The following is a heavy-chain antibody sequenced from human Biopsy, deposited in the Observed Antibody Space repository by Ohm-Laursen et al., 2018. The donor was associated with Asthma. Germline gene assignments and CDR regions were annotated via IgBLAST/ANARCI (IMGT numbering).Heavy chain of an antibody. J-gene: IGHJ4*02. CDR2: IYSGGTS. Sequence: GSLRLSCAAPGFAVSRDYMFWVRQAPGKGLEWVSVIYSGGTSHTADSVRGRFTISRDYSKNTLYLQMHSLRAEDTAVYYCARGDSSNWSHYYFDYWGQGTLVTVPS. CDR1: GFAVSRDY. V-gene: IGHV3-53*01. D-gene: IGHD3-22*01. CDR3: ARGDSSNWSHYYFDY.